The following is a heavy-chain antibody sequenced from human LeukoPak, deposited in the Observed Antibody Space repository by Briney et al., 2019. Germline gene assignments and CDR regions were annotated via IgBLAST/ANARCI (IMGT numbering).Heavy chain of an antibody. Sequence: SETLSLTCTVSGGSISSYYWSWIRQPPGKGLEWIGYIYYSGSTNYNPSLKSRVTISVDTSKNQFSLKLSSVTAADTAVYYCARAVYYDILTGYAQGYYYGMDVWGQGTTVTVSS. CDR3: ARAVYYDILTGYAQGYYYGMDV. V-gene: IGHV4-59*01. J-gene: IGHJ6*02. D-gene: IGHD3-9*01. CDR1: GGSISSYY. CDR2: IYYSGST.